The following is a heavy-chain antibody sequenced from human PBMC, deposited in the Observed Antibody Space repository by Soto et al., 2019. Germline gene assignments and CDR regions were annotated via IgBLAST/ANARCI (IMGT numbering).Heavy chain of an antibody. CDR1: GFTFSSSS. CDR3: AKALYISSWFLDY. V-gene: IGHV3-23*01. J-gene: IGHJ4*02. CDR2: ISDSGGTT. D-gene: IGHD2-2*01. Sequence: EVQLLESGARLAQPGGSLRLSCAVSGFTFSSSSMSWVRQAPGKGLEWVSSISDSGGTTYHGDSVKGRFTISRDNSKNTLYLQMNSLRAEDTAVYYCAKALYISSWFLDYWGQGTPVTVSS.